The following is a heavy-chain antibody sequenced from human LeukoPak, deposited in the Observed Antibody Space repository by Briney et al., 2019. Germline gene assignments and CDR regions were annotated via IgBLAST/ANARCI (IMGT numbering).Heavy chain of an antibody. D-gene: IGHD1/OR15-1a*01. CDR1: GFRFSDYT. CDR3: AKDSPSRTATTEVPVDY. V-gene: IGHV3-21*01. J-gene: IGHJ4*02. Sequence: PGGSLRLSCAASGFRFSDYTMNWVRQAPGKGLEWVSSISSSSSYIYFANSVRSRFTISRDNAKNSLYLQMNSLRAEDTAVYYCAKDSPSRTATTEVPVDYWGQGTLVTVSS. CDR2: ISSSSSYI.